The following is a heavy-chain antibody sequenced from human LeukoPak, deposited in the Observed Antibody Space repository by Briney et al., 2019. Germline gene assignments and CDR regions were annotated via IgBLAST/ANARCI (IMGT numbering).Heavy chain of an antibody. CDR2: INPSGGST. D-gene: IGHD3-16*01. CDR3: ARVLGGLAFRTLDY. V-gene: IGHV1-46*01. Sequence: ASVKVSCKASGYTFTRHYMHWVRQAPGQGLEWMGIINPSGGSTIYAQKFQGRVTMTRDTSTSTVYMELSSLRSEDTAVYYCARVLGGLAFRTLDYWGQGTLVTVSS. CDR1: GYTFTRHY. J-gene: IGHJ4*02.